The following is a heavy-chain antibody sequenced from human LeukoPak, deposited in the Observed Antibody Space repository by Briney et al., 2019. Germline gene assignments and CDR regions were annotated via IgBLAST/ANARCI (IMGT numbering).Heavy chain of an antibody. CDR3: ARVSSRLGYCSGGSCYSGDFDY. J-gene: IGHJ4*02. CDR1: GGSISSSNW. CDR2: IYHSGST. D-gene: IGHD2-15*01. Sequence: SETLSLTCAVSGGSISSSNWWSWVRQPPGKGLEWIGEIYHSGSTNYNPSLKSRVTISVDKSKNQFSLKLSSVTAADTAVYYCARVSSRLGYCSGGSCYSGDFDYWGQGTLVTVSS. V-gene: IGHV4-4*02.